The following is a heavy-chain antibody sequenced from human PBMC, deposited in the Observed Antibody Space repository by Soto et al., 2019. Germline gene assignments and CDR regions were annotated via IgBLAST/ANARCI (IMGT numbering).Heavy chain of an antibody. CDR1: GGSISSYY. Sequence: PSETLSLTCTVSGGSISSYYWSWIRQPPGKGLEWIGYIYYSGSTNYNPSLKSRVTISVDTSKNQFSLKLSSVTAADTAVYYCARGRITMVRGVIIRPLKTVLDVWGQGTTVTVSS. J-gene: IGHJ6*02. D-gene: IGHD3-10*01. CDR2: IYYSGST. CDR3: ARGRITMVRGVIIRPLKTVLDV. V-gene: IGHV4-59*12.